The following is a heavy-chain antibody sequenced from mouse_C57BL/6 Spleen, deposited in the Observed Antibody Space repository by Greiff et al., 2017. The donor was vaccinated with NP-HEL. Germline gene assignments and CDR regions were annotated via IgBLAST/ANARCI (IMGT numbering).Heavy chain of an antibody. D-gene: IGHD1-1*01. CDR1: GFTFSSYA. CDR2: ISSGGDYI. V-gene: IGHV5-9-1*02. CDR3: TREGTYGSSYWFAY. J-gene: IGHJ3*01. Sequence: DVMLVESGEGLVKPGGSLKLSCAASGFTFSSYAMSWVRQTPEKRLEWVAYISSGGDYIYYADTVKGRFTISRDNARNTLYLQMSSLKSEDKAMYYCTREGTYGSSYWFAYWGQGTLVTVSA.